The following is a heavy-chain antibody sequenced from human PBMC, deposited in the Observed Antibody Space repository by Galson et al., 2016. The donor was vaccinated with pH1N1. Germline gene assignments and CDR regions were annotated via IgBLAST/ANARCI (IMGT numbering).Heavy chain of an antibody. J-gene: IGHJ6*02. CDR2: ISYDGRNK. D-gene: IGHD3-9*01. CDR3: AKDRPQMMLRYFDWLLGDAMDV. CDR1: GFSLSTFG. Sequence: SLRLSCAASGFSLSTFGMHWVRQAPGKRLVWVAVISYDGRNKYYDDSVKGRFTISRDNSKNTLYLQMNSLRAEDTAVYYCAKDRPQMMLRYFDWLLGDAMDVWGQGTTVTVSS. V-gene: IGHV3-30*18.